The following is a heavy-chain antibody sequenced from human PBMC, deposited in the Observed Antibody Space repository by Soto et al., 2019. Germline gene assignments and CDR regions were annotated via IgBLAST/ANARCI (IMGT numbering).Heavy chain of an antibody. D-gene: IGHD4-4*01. CDR1: GYTFTSYY. CDR3: AISTVTSPGYYYYMDV. CDR2: INPSGGST. J-gene: IGHJ6*03. Sequence: QVQLVQSGAEVKKPGASVKVSCKASGYTFTSYYMHWVRQAPGQGLDWMGIINPSGGSTSYAQKFQGRVTMTRDTSTSTVYMELSSLRSEDTAVYYCAISTVTSPGYYYYMDVWGKGTTVTVSS. V-gene: IGHV1-46*01.